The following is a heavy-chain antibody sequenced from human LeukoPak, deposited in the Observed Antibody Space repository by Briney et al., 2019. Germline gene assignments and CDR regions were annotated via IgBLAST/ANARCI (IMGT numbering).Heavy chain of an antibody. CDR1: GGTFSSYA. D-gene: IGHD2-2*01. CDR3: ARDRSVVPAALPEYYFDY. V-gene: IGHV1-69*13. J-gene: IGHJ4*02. CDR2: IIPIFGTA. Sequence: SXXVSCKASGGTFSSYAISWVRQAPGQGLEWMGGIIPIFGTANYAQKFQGRVTITADESTSTAYMELSSLRSEDTAVYYCARDRSVVPAALPEYYFDYWGQGTLVTVSS.